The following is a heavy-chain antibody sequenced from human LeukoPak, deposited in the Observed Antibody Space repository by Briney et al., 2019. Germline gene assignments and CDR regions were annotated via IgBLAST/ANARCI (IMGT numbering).Heavy chain of an antibody. J-gene: IGHJ4*02. D-gene: IGHD3-10*01. Sequence: GGSLRLSCAASGFTFSSYGMHWVRQAPGKGLEWVAVISYDGSNKYYADSVKGRFTISRDNSKNTLYLQMNSLRAEDTVVYYCAKDRITMVRGVGGYFDYWGQGTLVTVSS. CDR3: AKDRITMVRGVGGYFDY. CDR1: GFTFSSYG. V-gene: IGHV3-30*18. CDR2: ISYDGSNK.